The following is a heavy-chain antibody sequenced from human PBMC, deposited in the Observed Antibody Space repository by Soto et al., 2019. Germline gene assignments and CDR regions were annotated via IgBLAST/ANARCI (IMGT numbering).Heavy chain of an antibody. J-gene: IGHJ5*01. D-gene: IGHD3-22*01. CDR2: IHYSGST. CDR1: GGSISSNNYN. Sequence: TSETLSLTCSVSGGSISSNNYNWGWIRQPPGQGLEWIGSIHYSGSTYDSPSLKSRVAMSIDTSKNQFSLKLSTVAAADTAVYYGARLYYDRNGYYWFDSWGQGNLVTVSS. V-gene: IGHV4-39*01. CDR3: ARLYYDRNGYYWFDS.